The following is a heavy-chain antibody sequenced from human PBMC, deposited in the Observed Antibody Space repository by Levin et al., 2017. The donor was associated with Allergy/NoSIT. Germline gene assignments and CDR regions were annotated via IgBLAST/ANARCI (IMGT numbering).Heavy chain of an antibody. D-gene: IGHD5-24*01. J-gene: IGHJ4*02. Sequence: PGGSLRLSCAASGFTFSNGWMSWVRQAPGKGLEWVARIKSKTNSETIDYSAPVKGRFTISRDDSKNTLYLQMNSLKTEDTAVYYCTTDKDPKWLQRHFDYWGQGTLVTVSS. CDR3: TTDKDPKWLQRHFDY. V-gene: IGHV3-15*01. CDR1: GFTFSNGW. CDR2: IKSKTNSETI.